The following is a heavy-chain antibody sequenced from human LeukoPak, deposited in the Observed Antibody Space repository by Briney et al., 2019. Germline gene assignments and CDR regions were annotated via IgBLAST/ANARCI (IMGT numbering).Heavy chain of an antibody. V-gene: IGHV4-34*01. J-gene: IGHJ4*02. CDR3: ARRAIAAAGTGLRY. CDR1: GGSFSGYY. Sequence: SETLSLTCAVYGGSFSGYYWSWIRQPPGKGLEWIGEINHSGSTNYNPSLKSRVTISVDTSKNQFSLKLNSVTAADTAVYYCARRAIAAAGTGLRYWGQGTLVTVSS. CDR2: INHSGST. D-gene: IGHD6-13*01.